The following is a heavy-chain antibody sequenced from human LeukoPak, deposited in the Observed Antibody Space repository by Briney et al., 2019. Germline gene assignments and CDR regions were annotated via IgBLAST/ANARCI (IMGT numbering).Heavy chain of an antibody. V-gene: IGHV1-18*01. CDR3: ARDDCTGPYRFDS. J-gene: IGHJ4*02. CDR2: ISAFNGNT. D-gene: IGHD2-8*01. Sequence: ASVKVSCKASGYTFTQYGISWMRQAPGQGPEWMGWISAFNGNTKYPQRLQGRVTMTTDASTSTAYMDLRGLRSDDTAVYYCARDDCTGPYRFDSWGQGTLVTVSS. CDR1: GYTFTQYG.